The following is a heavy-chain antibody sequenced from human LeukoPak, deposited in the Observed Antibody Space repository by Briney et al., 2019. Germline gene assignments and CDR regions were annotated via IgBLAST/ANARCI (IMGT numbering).Heavy chain of an antibody. D-gene: IGHD6-25*01. CDR3: ARSAAGLDY. Sequence: AGGSLRLSCAASGFTFDDYGMSWVRQAPGKGLEWVANIKPDGSEKYYVDSVKGRFTISKDNAKNSLYLQMNSLRVEDTAIYYSARSAAGLDYWGQGTLVTVSS. CDR1: GFTFDDYG. CDR2: IKPDGSEK. J-gene: IGHJ4*02. V-gene: IGHV3-7*01.